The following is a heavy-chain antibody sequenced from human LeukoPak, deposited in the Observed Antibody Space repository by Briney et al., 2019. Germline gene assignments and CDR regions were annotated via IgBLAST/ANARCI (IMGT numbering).Heavy chain of an antibody. J-gene: IGHJ4*02. Sequence: GGSLRLSCAASGFTFSNAWMSWVRQAPGKGLECSGISDSGGSTYYADSVKGRFTISRDNSKNTLYLQMNSLRAEDTAVYYCAKVDYSSSWYYFDYWGQGTLVTVSS. D-gene: IGHD6-13*01. V-gene: IGHV3-23*01. CDR2: ISDSGGST. CDR3: AKVDYSSSWYYFDY. CDR1: GFTFSNAW.